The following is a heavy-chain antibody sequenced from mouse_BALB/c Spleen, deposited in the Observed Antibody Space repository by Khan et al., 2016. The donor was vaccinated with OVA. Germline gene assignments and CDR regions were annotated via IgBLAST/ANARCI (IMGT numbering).Heavy chain of an antibody. CDR1: GYSFTSYY. CDR3: TRHGYVAWFTY. J-gene: IGHJ3*01. V-gene: IGHV1-31*01. D-gene: IGHD2-2*01. CDR2: IYPFSGGS. Sequence: VQLKQSGPELMKPGASVKISCKASGYSFTSYYIHWMIQSPGNSLEWIGYIYPFSGGSTYNQKFKDKATLTVDKSSSTAYLHLSNLTSEDSAVYYCTRHGYVAWFTYWGQGTLVTVSA.